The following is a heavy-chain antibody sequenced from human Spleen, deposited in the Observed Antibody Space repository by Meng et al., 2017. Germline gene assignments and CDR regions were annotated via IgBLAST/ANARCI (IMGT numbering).Heavy chain of an antibody. Sequence: GESLKISCTASGFPFDEYPMHWVRQTPGKGLEWISLITWDGDNTHYADSVKGRFTISRDNSKSSLYLQMNSLRNEDTALYYCAKEISPVSLRGVFDSWGQGTLVTVSS. J-gene: IGHJ4*02. D-gene: IGHD3-10*01. CDR1: GFPFDEYP. V-gene: IGHV3-43*01. CDR2: ITWDGDNT. CDR3: AKEISPVSLRGVFDS.